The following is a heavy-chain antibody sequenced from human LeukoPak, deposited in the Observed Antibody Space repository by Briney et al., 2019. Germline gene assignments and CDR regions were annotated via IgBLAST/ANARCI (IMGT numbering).Heavy chain of an antibody. CDR3: ARDSGSYWGNAFDI. J-gene: IGHJ3*02. CDR1: GFMFDDYA. Sequence: PGGSLRLSCAASGFMFDDYAMHWVRQAPGKGLEWVSVIYSGGSTYYADSVKGRFTISRDNSKNTLYLQMNSLRAEDTAVYYCARDSGSYWGNAFDIWGQGTMVTVSS. V-gene: IGHV3-66*01. D-gene: IGHD1-26*01. CDR2: IYSGGST.